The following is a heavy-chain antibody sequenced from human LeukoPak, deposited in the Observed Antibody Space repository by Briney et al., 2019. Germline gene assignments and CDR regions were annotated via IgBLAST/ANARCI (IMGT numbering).Heavy chain of an antibody. CDR1: GGSFSGYY. D-gene: IGHD6-19*01. CDR3: ARGPEAVGGTEYYFDY. Sequence: SETLSLTCAVYGGSFSGYYWSWIRQPPGKGLEWIGEINHSGSTNYNPSLKSRVTISVDTSKNQFSLKLSSVTAADTAVYYCARGPEAVGGTEYYFDYWGQGTLATVSS. CDR2: INHSGST. J-gene: IGHJ4*02. V-gene: IGHV4-34*01.